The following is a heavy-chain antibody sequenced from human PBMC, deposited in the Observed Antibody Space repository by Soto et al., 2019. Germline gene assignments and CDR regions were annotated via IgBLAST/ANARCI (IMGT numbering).Heavy chain of an antibody. CDR1: GGSINTDY. Sequence: PSETLSLTCTVSGGSINTDYWSWIRQPAGKGLEWLGRIHNSGSSAYNPSLKSRVTMSIDTSKNQFSLNLNSVTAADTAFYYCARGGASSKWLDPWGQGILVTVSS. CDR3: ARGGASSKWLDP. V-gene: IGHV4-4*07. D-gene: IGHD6-13*01. J-gene: IGHJ5*02. CDR2: IHNSGSS.